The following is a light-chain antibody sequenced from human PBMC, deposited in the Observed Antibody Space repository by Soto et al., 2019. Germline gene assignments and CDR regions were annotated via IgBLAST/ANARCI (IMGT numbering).Light chain of an antibody. CDR2: DII. CDR1: SIDIGAFTS. V-gene: IGLV2-14*03. CDR3: SSYSRTTTLVV. Sequence: QSALTQPASVSGSPGQSITISCTGTSIDIGAFTSVCWYQQHPGKAPRLIIYDIIHRPSGVSDRFSGSKSVNTASLTVSGLQPEDEANYYCSSYSRTTTLVVFGGGTKLTVL. J-gene: IGLJ2*01.